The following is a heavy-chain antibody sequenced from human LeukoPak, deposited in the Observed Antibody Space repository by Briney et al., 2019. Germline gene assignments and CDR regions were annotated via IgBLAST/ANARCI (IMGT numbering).Heavy chain of an antibody. D-gene: IGHD3-10*01. CDR3: PRDGQEIVTYKWLDT. J-gene: IGHJ5*02. V-gene: IGHV3-30*09. Sequence: GGSLRLSCAASGFNLRRYAMHWVRQAPGKGLEWLAIVAYDGLGTYYADSVKGRFAISRDNSRDTLFLQMNRLTPDDTAVYYCPRDGQEIVTYKWLDTCGQRALVTASS. CDR1: GFNLRRYA. CDR2: VAYDGLGT.